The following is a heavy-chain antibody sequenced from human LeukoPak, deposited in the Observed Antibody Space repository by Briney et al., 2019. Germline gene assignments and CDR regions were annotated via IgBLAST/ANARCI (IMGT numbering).Heavy chain of an antibody. D-gene: IGHD2-15*01. CDR2: IYYSGST. CDR1: GGSISSRSYY. CDR3: ARSVNIVVEYYFDY. Sequence: SETLSLTCTVSGGSISSRSYYWGWIRQPPGKGLEWIGSIYYSGSTYYNPSLKSRVTISVGTSKNQFSLKLNSVTAADTAVYYCARSVNIVVEYYFDYWGQGTLVTVSS. J-gene: IGHJ4*02. V-gene: IGHV4-39*01.